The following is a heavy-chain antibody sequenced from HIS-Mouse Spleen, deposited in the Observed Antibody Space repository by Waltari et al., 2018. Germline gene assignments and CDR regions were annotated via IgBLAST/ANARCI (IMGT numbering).Heavy chain of an antibody. D-gene: IGHD6-13*01. J-gene: IGHJ2*01. CDR1: DGPISSSSYY. CDR3: AGEIPYSSSRYDWYFDL. CDR2: IYYSART. V-gene: IGHV4-39*07. Sequence: QLQLQESGPGLVKPSETLSLTCTVSDGPISSSSYYGGWSRQPPGKGLEWIGSIYYSARTYYDPSLNSQVTISVYTSTNQFSLTLSCVTAANTAGYYCAGEIPYSSSRYDWYFDLWGRGTLVTVSS.